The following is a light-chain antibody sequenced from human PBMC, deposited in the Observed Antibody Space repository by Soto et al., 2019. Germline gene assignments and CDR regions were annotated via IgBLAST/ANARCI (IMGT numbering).Light chain of an antibody. Sequence: QSAXTQPPSASGXXXXSXXXXXXXXXXXXGGYNYVSWYQQHPGKAPKLMIYEVIKRPSGVPDRFSGSKSGNTASLTVTGLQAEDEADYYCSSYAGNNNLRVFGGGTKLTVL. J-gene: IGLJ2*01. V-gene: IGLV2-8*01. CDR1: XXXXGGYNY. CDR2: EVI. CDR3: SSYAGNNNLRV.